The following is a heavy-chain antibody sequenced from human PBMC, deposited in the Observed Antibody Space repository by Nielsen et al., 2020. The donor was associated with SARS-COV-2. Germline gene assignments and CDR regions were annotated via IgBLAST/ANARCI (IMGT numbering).Heavy chain of an antibody. J-gene: IGHJ4*02. Sequence: GSLRLSCAASGFTFSSYGMHWVRQAPGKGLEWVAVVSFDGTDKYYGDSVKGRFTISRDNSKNTVYLQMNSLRPEDTAAYYCARDRDRGIVATIVDYWGQGTLVTVSS. CDR2: VSFDGTDK. V-gene: IGHV3-30*03. CDR3: ARDRDRGIVATIVDY. D-gene: IGHD5-12*01. CDR1: GFTFSSYG.